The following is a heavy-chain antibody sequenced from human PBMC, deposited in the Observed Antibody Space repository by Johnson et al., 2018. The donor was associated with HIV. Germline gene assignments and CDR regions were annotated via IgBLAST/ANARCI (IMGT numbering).Heavy chain of an antibody. CDR2: ISSNSDST. CDR1: GFTFDDYG. J-gene: IGHJ3*01. D-gene: IGHD6-13*01. Sequence: VQLVESGGGVVRPGGSLRLSCAASGFTFDDYGMSWVRQAPGKGLAYVAGISSNSDSTYYAASVKGRFTISRDNSKNTLYLQLGSLRDDDTAVYYCVRRQYISTWQDAFDVWGQGTTVTVSS. CDR3: VRRQYISTWQDAFDV. V-gene: IGHV3-64*07.